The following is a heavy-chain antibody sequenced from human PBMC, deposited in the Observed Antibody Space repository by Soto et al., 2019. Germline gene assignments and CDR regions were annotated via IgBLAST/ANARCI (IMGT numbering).Heavy chain of an antibody. CDR1: GGSISSGGYY. D-gene: IGHD3-3*01. CDR3: ARDSGYYDFWSGSRYGMDV. CDR2: IYYSGST. Sequence: PSETLSLTCTVSGGSISSGGYYWSWIRQHPGKDLEWIGYIYYSGSTYYNPSLKSRVTISVDTSKNQFSLKLSSVTAADTAVYYCARDSGYYDFWSGSRYGMDVWGQGTTVTVSS. V-gene: IGHV4-31*03. J-gene: IGHJ6*02.